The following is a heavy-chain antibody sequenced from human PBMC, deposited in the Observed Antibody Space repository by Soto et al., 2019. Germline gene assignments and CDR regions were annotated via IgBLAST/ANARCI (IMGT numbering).Heavy chain of an antibody. V-gene: IGHV3-66*01. CDR3: ARDGNGGSYFAF. CDR2: IYAGDNT. CDR1: GFTVGSDY. J-gene: IGHJ4*02. D-gene: IGHD1-26*01. Sequence: EVPLVESGGGLVQPGGSLRLSCAASGFTVGSDYMSWVRQAPGKGLEWVSLIYAGDNTYYTDSVKGRFTISRDKSENTVYLQMSSLRPEDTAVYFCARDGNGGSYFAFWGRGTLVTVSS.